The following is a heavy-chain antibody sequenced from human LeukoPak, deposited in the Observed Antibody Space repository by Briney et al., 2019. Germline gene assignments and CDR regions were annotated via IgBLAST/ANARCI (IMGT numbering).Heavy chain of an antibody. Sequence: ASVKVSCKASGYTFTSYAMHWVRQAPGQRLEWMGWINAGNGNTKYSREFQGRVTITRDTSASTAYMELSSLRSGDTAVYYCASTRIPMLRGPFDPWGQGTLVTVSS. CDR2: INAGNGNT. CDR1: GYTFTSYA. D-gene: IGHD3-10*01. J-gene: IGHJ5*02. CDR3: ASTRIPMLRGPFDP. V-gene: IGHV1-3*03.